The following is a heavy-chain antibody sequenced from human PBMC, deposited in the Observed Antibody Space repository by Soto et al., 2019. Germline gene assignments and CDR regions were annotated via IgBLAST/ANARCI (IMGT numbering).Heavy chain of an antibody. CDR2: ISGSGGST. CDR1: GFTFSSYA. CDR3: ANDRYGSGSYYGRNAYNWFDP. V-gene: IGHV3-23*01. D-gene: IGHD3-10*01. J-gene: IGHJ5*02. Sequence: PGGSLRLSCAASGFTFSSYAMSWVRQAPGKGLEWVSAISGSGGSTHYADSVKGRFTISRDNSKNTLYLQMNSLRAEDTAVYYCANDRYGSGSYYGRNAYNWFDPWGQGTMVTVSS.